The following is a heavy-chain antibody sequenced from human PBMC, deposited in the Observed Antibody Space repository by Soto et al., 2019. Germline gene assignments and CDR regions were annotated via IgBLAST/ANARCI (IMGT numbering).Heavy chain of an antibody. D-gene: IGHD5-18*01. V-gene: IGHV4-59*01. CDR1: GGSISSYY. J-gene: IGHJ4*02. Sequence: QVQLQESGPGLVKPSETLSLTCTVSGGSISSYYWSWIRQPPGKGLEWIGYIYYSGSTNYNPSLKSRVTISVDTSKNQFSLKLSSVTAADTAVYYCARDGGELGYSYGSFDYWGQGTLVTVSS. CDR3: ARDGGELGYSYGSFDY. CDR2: IYYSGST.